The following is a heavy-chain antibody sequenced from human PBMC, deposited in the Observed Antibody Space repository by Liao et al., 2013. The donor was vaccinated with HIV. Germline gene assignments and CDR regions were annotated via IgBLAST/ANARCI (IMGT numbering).Heavy chain of an antibody. J-gene: IGHJ6*03. D-gene: IGHD3-10*01. CDR3: ARGDRTVRGGDYYYYLDV. CDR2: VNHSGGT. V-gene: IGHV4-34*01. CDR1: GGSFNGYY. Sequence: QVQLQQWGGGLLKPSETLSLACGVYGGSFNGYYWSWIRQSPGKGLEWIGEVNHSGGTNYNPSLKSRVTISLDTSKYQSSLKLSSVTAADSAVYYCARGDRTVRGGDYYYYLDVWGKGTTVTVSS.